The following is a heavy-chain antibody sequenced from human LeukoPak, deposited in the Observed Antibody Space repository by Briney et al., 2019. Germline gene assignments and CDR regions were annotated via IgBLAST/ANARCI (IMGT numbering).Heavy chain of an antibody. CDR3: AREKIGSGSYFFP. V-gene: IGHV1-69*13. D-gene: IGHD3-10*01. J-gene: IGHJ5*02. CDR1: GYTFTINY. Sequence: ASVTVSCTASGYTFTINYIHWVRQAPGQGLEWMGGIIPIFGTANYAQKFQGRVTITADESTSTAYMELSSLRSEDTAVYYCAREKIGSGSYFFPWGQGTLVTVSS. CDR2: IIPIFGTA.